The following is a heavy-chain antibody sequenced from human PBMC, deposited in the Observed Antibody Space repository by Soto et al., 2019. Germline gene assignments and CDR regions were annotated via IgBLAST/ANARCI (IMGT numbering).Heavy chain of an antibody. CDR1: GGTFSSYA. J-gene: IGHJ5*02. CDR2: IIPIFGTA. V-gene: IGHV1-69*06. Sequence: GASVKVSCKASGGTFSSYAISWVRQAPGQGLEWMGGIIPIFGTANYAQKFQGRVTITADKSTSTAYMELSSLRSEDTAVYYCATDVVVVAARLTWLDPWGQGTLVTVYS. CDR3: ATDVVVVAARLTWLDP. D-gene: IGHD2-15*01.